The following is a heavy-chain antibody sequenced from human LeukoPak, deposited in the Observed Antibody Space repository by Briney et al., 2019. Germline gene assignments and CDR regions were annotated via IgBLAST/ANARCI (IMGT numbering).Heavy chain of an antibody. CDR1: GFTFRSYW. V-gene: IGHV3-7*01. CDR2: INQGGSVQ. Sequence: AGGSLRHSCAASGFTFRSYWMSWVRQAPGKGLEWVANINQGGSVQYYMDSVKGRFTISRDDAKNSLYVQMNSLRDEDTAVYYCARVEYSGWNLEYWGQGTLVTVSS. CDR3: ARVEYSGWNLEY. D-gene: IGHD5-12*01. J-gene: IGHJ4*02.